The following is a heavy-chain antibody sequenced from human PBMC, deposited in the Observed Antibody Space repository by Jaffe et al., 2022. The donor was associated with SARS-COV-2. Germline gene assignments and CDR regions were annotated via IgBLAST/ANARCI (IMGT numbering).Heavy chain of an antibody. V-gene: IGHV4-59*01. CDR3: ARDHPVTGP. CDR1: GASISSYY. Sequence: QVQLQESGPRLVKPSETLSLTCTVSGASISSYYWSWIRQSPGKGLEWIGCIHNTGGTHYNPSLKSRVTMSVDTSKNQFSLKLTSMTAADTAIYYCARDHPVTGPWGQGTLVTVSS. CDR2: IHNTGGT. J-gene: IGHJ5*02. D-gene: IGHD2-21*02.